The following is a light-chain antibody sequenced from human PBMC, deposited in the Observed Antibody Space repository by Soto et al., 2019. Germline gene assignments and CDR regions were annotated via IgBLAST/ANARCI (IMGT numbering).Light chain of an antibody. CDR1: QIIGSS. V-gene: IGKV1-5*01. CDR2: DAS. Sequence: DIQMTQSPSTLWASEGDRVTITCRASQIIGSSLAWYQQKPGKAPKLLIYDASTLQSGVPSRFSGSESGTEFTLTISSLQPDDSATYYSQQYYSYPYTFGQGTKLEIK. CDR3: QQYYSYPYT. J-gene: IGKJ2*01.